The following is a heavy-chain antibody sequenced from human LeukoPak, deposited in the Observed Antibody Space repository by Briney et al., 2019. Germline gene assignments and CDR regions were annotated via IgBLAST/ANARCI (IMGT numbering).Heavy chain of an antibody. CDR3: ARDKHRDGYKVALDY. V-gene: IGHV1-3*01. CDR1: GYTFTSYA. D-gene: IGHD5-24*01. CDR2: INAGNGNT. J-gene: IGHJ4*02. Sequence: ASVKVSCKASGYTFTSYAMHWVRQAPGQRLEWMGWINAGNGNTKYSQKYQGRVTITRDTSASTAYMELSSLRSEDTAVYYCARDKHRDGYKVALDYWGQGTLVTVSS.